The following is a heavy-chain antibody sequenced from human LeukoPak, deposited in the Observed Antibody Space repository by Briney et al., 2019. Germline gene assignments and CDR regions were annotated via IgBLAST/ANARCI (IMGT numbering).Heavy chain of an antibody. CDR3: ARDIRNSGWSRAPYYFDY. J-gene: IGHJ4*02. CDR2: ISSSSSYI. D-gene: IGHD6-19*01. Sequence: KTGGSLRLSCAASGFTFSSYSMNWVRQAPGKGLEWVSSISSSSSYIYYADSVKGRFTISRDNAKNSLYMQMNSLRAEDTAVYYCARDIRNSGWSRAPYYFDYWGQGTLVTVSS. CDR1: GFTFSSYS. V-gene: IGHV3-21*01.